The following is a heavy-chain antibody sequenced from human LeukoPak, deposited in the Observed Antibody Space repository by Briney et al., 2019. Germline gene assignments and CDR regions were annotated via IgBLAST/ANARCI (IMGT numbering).Heavy chain of an antibody. V-gene: IGHV3-7*01. Sequence: PGGSLRLSCAASGFTFSSYWMRWLRQAPGKGLEWVANIKQDGSEKYYLDSVKGRFTISRDNAENSLYLQMNSLRAEDTAVYYCATEASSGLEDWGQGILVTVSS. CDR2: IKQDGSEK. CDR1: GFTFSSYW. J-gene: IGHJ4*02. D-gene: IGHD6-19*01. CDR3: ATEASSGLED.